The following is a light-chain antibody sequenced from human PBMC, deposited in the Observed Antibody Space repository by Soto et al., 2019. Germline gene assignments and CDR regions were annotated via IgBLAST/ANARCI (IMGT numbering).Light chain of an antibody. Sequence: DIQMTQSPSTLSASVGDRVTITCRASQSISSWLAWYQQKPGKAPKLLIYKASNLESGAPSRFSGSGSGTEFTLSISGLQPDDFATYYCLQYDSFPRTFGQGTKVEIK. V-gene: IGKV1-5*03. J-gene: IGKJ1*01. CDR3: LQYDSFPRT. CDR1: QSISSW. CDR2: KAS.